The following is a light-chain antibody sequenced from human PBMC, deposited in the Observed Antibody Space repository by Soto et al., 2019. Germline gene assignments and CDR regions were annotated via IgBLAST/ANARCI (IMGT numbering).Light chain of an antibody. V-gene: IGLV1-44*01. CDR1: SSNIGSES. CDR3: AAWDDSLNGYV. CDR2: SYN. Sequence: QSVLTQPPPTSGTPGQRVTISCSGSSSNIGSESVNWYQQLPGTAPKLLIYSYNQRPSGVPDRFSGSKSGTSASLAISGLQSEDEADYICAAWDDSLNGYVFGLVTKVTV. J-gene: IGLJ1*01.